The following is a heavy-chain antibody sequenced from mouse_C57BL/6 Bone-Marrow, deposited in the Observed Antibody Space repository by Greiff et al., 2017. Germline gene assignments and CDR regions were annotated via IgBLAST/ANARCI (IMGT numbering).Heavy chain of an antibody. Sequence: EVQGVESGGGLVQPKGSLKLSCAASGFSFNTYAMNWVRQAPGKGLEWVARIRSKSNNYATYYADSVKDRFTISRDDSESMLYLQMNNLKTEDTAMYYCVSPYDYDSAMDYWDQGTSVTVSS. CDR1: GFSFNTYA. D-gene: IGHD2-4*01. CDR3: VSPYDYDSAMDY. J-gene: IGHJ4*01. V-gene: IGHV10-1*01. CDR2: IRSKSNNYAT.